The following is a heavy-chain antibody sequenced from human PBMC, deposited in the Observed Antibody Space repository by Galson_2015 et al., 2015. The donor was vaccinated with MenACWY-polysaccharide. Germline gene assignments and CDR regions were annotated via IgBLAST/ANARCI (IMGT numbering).Heavy chain of an antibody. Sequence: SLRLSCAASGFNFRGSGMHWVRQAPGKGLEWVALIQYDGSIKVYADSVKGRFTISRDNYKNTLFLEMNSLRAEDTAVYFCAREGSRIVFHAFDIWGQGTMVTVSS. CDR2: IQYDGSIK. V-gene: IGHV3-33*05. J-gene: IGHJ3*02. CDR3: AREGSRIVFHAFDI. D-gene: IGHD6-13*01. CDR1: GFNFRGSG.